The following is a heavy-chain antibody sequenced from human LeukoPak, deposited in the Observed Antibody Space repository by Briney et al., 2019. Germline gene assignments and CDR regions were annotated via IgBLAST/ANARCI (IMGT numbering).Heavy chain of an antibody. Sequence: GGSLRLSCAASGFTFSSYAMSWVRQAPGKGLDWVSGISGSGGSTNHADSVKGRFTISRDNSKNMLYLQMNSLRAEDTAVYCCARGGYGLGGTHFDYWGQGTLVTVSS. V-gene: IGHV3-23*01. CDR2: ISGSGGST. CDR3: ARGGYGLGGTHFDY. D-gene: IGHD5-12*01. J-gene: IGHJ4*02. CDR1: GFTFSSYA.